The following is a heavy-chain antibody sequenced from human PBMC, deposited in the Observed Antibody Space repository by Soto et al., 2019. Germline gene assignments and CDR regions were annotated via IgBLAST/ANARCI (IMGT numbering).Heavy chain of an antibody. Sequence: GGSLRLSCAASGFTFSSYGMHWVRQAPGKGLEWVAVISYDGSNKYYADSVKGRFTISRDNSKNTLYLQMNSLRAEDTAVYYCAKDLGYGDYYYYGMDVWGQGTTVTVSS. D-gene: IGHD4-17*01. J-gene: IGHJ6*02. V-gene: IGHV3-30*18. CDR2: ISYDGSNK. CDR1: GFTFSSYG. CDR3: AKDLGYGDYYYYGMDV.